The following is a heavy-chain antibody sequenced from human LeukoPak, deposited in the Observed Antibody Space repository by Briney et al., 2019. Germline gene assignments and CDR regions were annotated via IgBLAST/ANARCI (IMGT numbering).Heavy chain of an antibody. J-gene: IGHJ4*02. CDR3: ARDLEAANTYYFDY. CDR1: GFTFSSYA. D-gene: IGHD6-13*01. CDR2: ISSAGTT. Sequence: GGSLRLSCVASGFTFSSYATSWVRQAPGKGLEWVSIISSAGTTYYADSVKGRFTISRDNSKNTVYLQVNSLRDEDTAVYYCARDLEAANTYYFDYWGRGTMVTVSS. V-gene: IGHV3-66*01.